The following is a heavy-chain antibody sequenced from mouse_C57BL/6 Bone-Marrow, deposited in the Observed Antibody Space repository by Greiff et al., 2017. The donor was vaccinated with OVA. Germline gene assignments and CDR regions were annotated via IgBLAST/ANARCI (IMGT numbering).Heavy chain of an antibody. Sequence: QVQLQQSGAELARPGASVKLSCKASGYTFTSYGISWVKQRTGQGLEWIGEIYPRSGNTYYNEKFKGKATLTTDKSSSTAYMELRSLTSEDATVYFGARGGMYDYGRLADWGQGTLVTVSA. CDR3: ARGGMYDYGRLAD. CDR1: GYTFTSYG. J-gene: IGHJ3*01. D-gene: IGHD2-4*01. V-gene: IGHV1-81*01. CDR2: IYPRSGNT.